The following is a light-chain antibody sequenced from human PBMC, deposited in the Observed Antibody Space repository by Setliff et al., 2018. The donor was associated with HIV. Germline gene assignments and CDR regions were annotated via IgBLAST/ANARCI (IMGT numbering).Light chain of an antibody. Sequence: QSVLTQPRSVSGSPGQSVTISCTGTSSDVGGYNYVSWYQHLPGKAPKLMIYDVSNRPSGVSNRFSGSKSGNTASLTISGLQAEDEADYYCSSYTSSSTPVFGTGTKVTVL. CDR2: DVS. CDR1: SSDVGGYNY. J-gene: IGLJ1*01. V-gene: IGLV2-14*03. CDR3: SSYTSSSTPV.